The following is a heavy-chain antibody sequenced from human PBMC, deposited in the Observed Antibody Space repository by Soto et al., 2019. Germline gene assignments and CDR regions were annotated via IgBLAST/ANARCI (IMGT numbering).Heavy chain of an antibody. V-gene: IGHV3-74*01. D-gene: IGHD3-10*01. CDR1: RFTFSSDW. CDR3: ARWFTYGNFDYFDY. CDR2: IDSGGRTT. Sequence: GGSLRLSCAASRFTFSSDWMHWFRQAPGKGLVWVSRIDSGGRTTTYADSVKGRFTISRDNTKNTLYLQMNGLRAEDTALYYCARWFTYGNFDYFDYWGQGTQVTVSS. J-gene: IGHJ4*02.